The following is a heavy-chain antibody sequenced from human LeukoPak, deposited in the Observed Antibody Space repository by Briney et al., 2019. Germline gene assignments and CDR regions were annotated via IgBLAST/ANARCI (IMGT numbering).Heavy chain of an antibody. CDR1: GFTFSTYA. J-gene: IGHJ5*02. Sequence: GGSLRLSCAASGFTFSTYAMNWVRQAPGKGLEWVSVISGSGDATYYADSVKGRFTISRDNSKNTLYLQMSSLRAEDTAVYYCARDVWFDPWGQGTLVTVSS. CDR2: ISGSGDAT. V-gene: IGHV3-23*01. CDR3: ARDVWFDP.